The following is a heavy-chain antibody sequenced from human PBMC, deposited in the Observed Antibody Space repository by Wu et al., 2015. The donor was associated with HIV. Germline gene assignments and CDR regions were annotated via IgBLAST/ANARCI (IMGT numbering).Heavy chain of an antibody. CDR3: ARGVRRVFLYMDF. V-gene: IGHV1-8*02. J-gene: IGHJ6*04. CDR2: MNPENGNS. CDR1: GYTFTGYY. Sequence: QVQLVQSGAEVKKPGASVKVSCKASGYTFTGYYMHWVRQAPGQGLEWMGWMNPENGNSGSVRKFQDRLTISRNASIRTFYMELTSLTSEDTAVYYCARGVRRVFLYMDFWGKGDHGHRSPQ. D-gene: IGHD3-3*01.